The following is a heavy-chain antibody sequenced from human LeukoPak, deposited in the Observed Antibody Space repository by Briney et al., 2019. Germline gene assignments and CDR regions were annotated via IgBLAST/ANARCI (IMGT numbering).Heavy chain of an antibody. Sequence: SVKVSCKASGGTFISYAISWVRQAPGQGLEWMGGIIPIFGTANYAQKFQGRVTITADESTSTAYMELSSLRSEDTAVYYCARDRYVPKVGESGDYYMDVWGKGTTVTVSS. CDR1: GGTFISYA. D-gene: IGHD2-21*01. J-gene: IGHJ6*03. CDR3: ARDRYVPKVGESGDYYMDV. V-gene: IGHV1-69*13. CDR2: IIPIFGTA.